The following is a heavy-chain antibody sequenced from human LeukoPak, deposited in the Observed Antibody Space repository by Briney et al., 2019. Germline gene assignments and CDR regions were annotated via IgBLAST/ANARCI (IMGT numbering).Heavy chain of an antibody. CDR2: IIPILGIA. CDR1: GGTFSSYA. Sequence: SSVKVSCKASGGTFSSYAISWVRQAPGQGLEWMGRIIPILGIANYAQKFQGRVTITADKSTSTAYMELSSLRSEDTAVYYCARDSGREVPAAMMGGYYYYGMDVWGQGTTVTVSS. CDR3: ARDSGREVPAAMMGGYYYYGMDV. V-gene: IGHV1-69*04. D-gene: IGHD2-2*01. J-gene: IGHJ6*02.